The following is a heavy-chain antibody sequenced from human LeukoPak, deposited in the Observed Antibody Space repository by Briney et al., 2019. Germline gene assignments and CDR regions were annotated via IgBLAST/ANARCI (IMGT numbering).Heavy chain of an antibody. CDR2: INAGKGRT. V-gene: IGHV1-3*01. CDR3: ARGSDYSLGYYQYGMDA. Sequence: ASVKVSCKTSGYTFTSYAVHWVRQAPGQRFEWMGWINAGKGRTKYSQKFQGRVTITRDTAARTAYMELSSLSSEDTAVYYCARGSDYSLGYYQYGMDAWGQGTTVTVSS. J-gene: IGHJ6*02. D-gene: IGHD4-11*01. CDR1: GYTFTSYA.